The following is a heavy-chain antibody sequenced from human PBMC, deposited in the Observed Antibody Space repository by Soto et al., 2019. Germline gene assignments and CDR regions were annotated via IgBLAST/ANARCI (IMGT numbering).Heavy chain of an antibody. V-gene: IGHV1-2*04. CDR1: GYSFTDYH. CDR3: ARGHSTDCSNGVCSFFYNHEMDV. Sequence: ASVKVSCKASGYSFTDYHIHWVRQAPGQGLERLGRINPKSGGTSTAQKFQGWVTMTRDRSISTVYMELTRLRSDDTAVYFCARGHSTDCSNGVCSFFYNHEMDVWGQGTTVTVSS. CDR2: INPKSGGT. J-gene: IGHJ6*02. D-gene: IGHD2-8*01.